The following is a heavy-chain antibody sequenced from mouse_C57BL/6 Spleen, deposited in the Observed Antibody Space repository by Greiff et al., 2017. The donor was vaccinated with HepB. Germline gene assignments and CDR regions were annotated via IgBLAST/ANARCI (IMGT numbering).Heavy chain of an antibody. V-gene: IGHV1-53*01. D-gene: IGHD2-5*01. CDR3: ARGVVYFSTGGYYAMGY. CDR1: GYTFTSYW. CDR2: INPSNGGT. Sequence: VQLQQPGTELVKPGASVKLSCKASGYTFTSYWMHWVKQRPGQGLEWIGNINPSNGGTNYNEKFKSKATLTVDKSSSTVYMQLSSLTSEDSAVYYCARGVVYFSTGGYYAMGYWGQGTSVTVAS. J-gene: IGHJ4*01.